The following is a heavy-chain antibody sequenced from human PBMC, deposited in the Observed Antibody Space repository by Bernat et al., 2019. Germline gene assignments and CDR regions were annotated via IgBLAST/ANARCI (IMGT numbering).Heavy chain of an antibody. CDR1: GFAFSTYW. CDR2: INSDGSST. Sequence: EVQLVESGGGLVQPGGSLRLSCAASGFAFSTYWMHWVRQDPGKGLVWVSRINSDGSSTSYADSVKGRFTNTRDNAKNTLYLQMNSLRAEDTDVYNCVRNYGYSDKSWGQGTMVTVSS. V-gene: IGHV3-74*01. D-gene: IGHD6-13*01. CDR3: VRNYGYSDKS. J-gene: IGHJ3*01.